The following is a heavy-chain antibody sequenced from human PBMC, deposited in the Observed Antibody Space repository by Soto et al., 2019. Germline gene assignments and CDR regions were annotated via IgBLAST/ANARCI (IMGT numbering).Heavy chain of an antibody. D-gene: IGHD3-3*01. CDR2: IYHSGST. CDR1: SGSISSSNW. CDR3: ARAYYDFWSGYYT. J-gene: IGHJ5*02. Sequence: SETLSLTCAVSSGSISSSNWWSWVRQPPGKGLEWIGEIYHSGSTNYNPSLKSRVTISVDKSKNQISLKLSSVTAADTAVYYCARAYYDFWSGYYTWGQGTLVTVSS. V-gene: IGHV4-4*02.